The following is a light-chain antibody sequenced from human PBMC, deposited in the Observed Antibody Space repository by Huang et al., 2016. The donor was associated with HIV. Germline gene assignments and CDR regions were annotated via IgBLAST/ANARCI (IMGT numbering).Light chain of an antibody. CDR2: LCS. CDR1: QSLLHSNGYKY. J-gene: IGKJ4*01. CDR3: MQALQTPLT. Sequence: DIVMTQSPLSLPVIPGEPASISCRSSQSLLHSNGYKYLNWYLQKPGQSPQLLIYLCSNRASGVPDRFSGSGSGTDFTLKISRVQAEDVGVYYCMQALQTPLTFGGGTKVEIK. V-gene: IGKV2-28*01.